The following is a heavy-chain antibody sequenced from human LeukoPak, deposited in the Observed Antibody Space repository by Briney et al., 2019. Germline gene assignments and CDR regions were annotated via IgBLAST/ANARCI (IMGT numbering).Heavy chain of an antibody. CDR3: ATYRQVLLPFES. CDR1: GFSFSTYW. V-gene: IGHV3-7*03. J-gene: IGHJ4*02. D-gene: IGHD2-8*02. CDR2: IKQDGSEK. Sequence: GGSLRLSCAASGFSFSTYWMTWVRQAPGKGLEWVANIKQDGSEKHYVDSVKGRFTISRDNAKNSLYLQMNSLRAEDTAIYYCATYRQVLLPFESWGQGTLVTVSS.